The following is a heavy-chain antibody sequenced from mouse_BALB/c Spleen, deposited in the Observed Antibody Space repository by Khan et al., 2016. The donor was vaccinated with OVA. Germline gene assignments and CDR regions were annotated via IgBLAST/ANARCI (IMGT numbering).Heavy chain of an antibody. Sequence: QVRLQQSGAELARPGASVKLSCKASGYTFTDYYINWVKQRTGQGLEWIGEISPGSGDTYYNEKFKGKATLTADKSSSTAYMQLSSLTSEASAVYFCARRNDFGYTLAYWGQGTLVTVSA. CDR2: ISPGSGDT. J-gene: IGHJ3*01. V-gene: IGHV1-77*01. D-gene: IGHD1-2*01. CDR1: GYTFTDYY. CDR3: ARRNDFGYTLAY.